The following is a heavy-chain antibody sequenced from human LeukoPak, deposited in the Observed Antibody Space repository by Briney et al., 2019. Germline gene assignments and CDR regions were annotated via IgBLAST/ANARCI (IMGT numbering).Heavy chain of an antibody. CDR1: GYTLTGYY. V-gene: IGHV1-46*01. CDR2: INPSGGST. Sequence: GASVKVSCKASGYTLTGYYMHWVRQAPGQGLEWMGIINPSGGSTSYAQKFQGRVAMTRDMSTSTVYMELSSLRSEDTAVYYCARVATVTSSRSGNWFDPWGQGTLVTVSS. J-gene: IGHJ5*02. D-gene: IGHD4-17*01. CDR3: ARVATVTSSRSGNWFDP.